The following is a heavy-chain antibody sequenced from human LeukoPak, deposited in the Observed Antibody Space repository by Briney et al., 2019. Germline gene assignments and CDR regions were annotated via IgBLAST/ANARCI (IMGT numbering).Heavy chain of an antibody. V-gene: IGHV4-34*01. CDR1: GGSFSGYY. CDR2: INHSGST. D-gene: IGHD6-6*01. J-gene: IGHJ5*02. Sequence: SETLSLTCAVYGGSFSGYYWSWIRQPPGKGLEWIGEINHSGSTNYNPSLKSRVTISVDTSKNQFSLKLSSVTAADTAVYYCAGGRSIAARRGWFDPWGQGTLVTVSS. CDR3: AGGRSIAARRGWFDP.